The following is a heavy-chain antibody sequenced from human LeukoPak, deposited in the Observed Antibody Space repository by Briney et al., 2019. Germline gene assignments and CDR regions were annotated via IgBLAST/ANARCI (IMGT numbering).Heavy chain of an antibody. V-gene: IGHV3-30*18. Sequence: GGSLRLSCAASGFTFSSYGMHWVRQAPGKGLEWVAVISYVGSNKYYADSLKGRFTISRDNSKNTLYLQMNSLRAEDTAVYYCAKSAYDILTGYLDYWGQGTLVTVSS. D-gene: IGHD3-9*01. J-gene: IGHJ4*02. CDR3: AKSAYDILTGYLDY. CDR2: ISYVGSNK. CDR1: GFTFSSYG.